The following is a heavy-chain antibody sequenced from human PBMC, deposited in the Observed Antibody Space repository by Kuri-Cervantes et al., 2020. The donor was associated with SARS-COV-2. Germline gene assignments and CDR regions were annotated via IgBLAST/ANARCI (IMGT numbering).Heavy chain of an antibody. V-gene: IGHV1-2*02. CDR2: INPNSGGT. Sequence: APVKVSCKASGYTFTGYYMHWVRQAPGQGLEWMGWINPNSGGTNYAQKFQGRVTMTRDTSISTAYMELSRLRSDDTAVYYCARAAEDSSGYYYGVYDYWGQGTLVTVSS. CDR3: ARAAEDSSGYYYGVYDY. CDR1: GYTFTGYY. J-gene: IGHJ4*02. D-gene: IGHD3-22*01.